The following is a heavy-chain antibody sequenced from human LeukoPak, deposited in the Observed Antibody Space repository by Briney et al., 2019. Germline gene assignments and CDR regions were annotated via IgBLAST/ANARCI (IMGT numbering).Heavy chain of an antibody. Sequence: GGSLRPSCAASGFAFSSYGIHWVRQAPGKGLEWVAVISYDGTNKYYADSVKGRITISRDHSENTLYLQMSSLRAEDTAVYYCARDMNNRGAFDTWGQGTMVTVSS. V-gene: IGHV3-30*03. D-gene: IGHD1/OR15-1a*01. CDR3: ARDMNNRGAFDT. CDR1: GFAFSSYG. CDR2: ISYDGTNK. J-gene: IGHJ3*02.